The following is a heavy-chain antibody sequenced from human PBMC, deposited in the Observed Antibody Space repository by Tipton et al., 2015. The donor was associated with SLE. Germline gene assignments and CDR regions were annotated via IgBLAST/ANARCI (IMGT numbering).Heavy chain of an antibody. CDR1: GGSVSSGSYY. CDR2: IYYSGST. D-gene: IGHD1-26*01. CDR3: ARDLAGGSYSLYYYYGMDV. J-gene: IGHJ6*02. Sequence: TLSLTCTVSGGSVSSGSYYWGWIRQPPGKGLEWIGSIYYSGSTYYNPSLKSRVTISVDTSKNQFSLKLSSVTAADTAVYYCARDLAGGSYSLYYYYGMDVWGQGTTVTVSS. V-gene: IGHV4-39*07.